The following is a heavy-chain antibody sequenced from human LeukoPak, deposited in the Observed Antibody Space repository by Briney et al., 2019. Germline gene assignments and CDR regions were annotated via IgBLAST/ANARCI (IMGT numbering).Heavy chain of an antibody. CDR3: ARERSSGWNDC. Sequence: GGSLRLFCAASGFTFSNYWMTWVRQAPGKGLEWVANIKQDGSEKHYGDSVKGRFTISRDNAKNSLYLEMNSLRAEDTAVYYCARERSSGWNDCWGQGTLVTVSS. D-gene: IGHD6-19*01. CDR2: IKQDGSEK. CDR1: GFTFSNYW. J-gene: IGHJ4*02. V-gene: IGHV3-7*01.